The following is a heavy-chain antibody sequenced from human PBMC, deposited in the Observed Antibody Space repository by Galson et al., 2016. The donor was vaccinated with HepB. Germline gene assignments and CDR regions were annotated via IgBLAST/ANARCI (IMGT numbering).Heavy chain of an antibody. D-gene: IGHD5-24*01. CDR1: GFSFTSYR. J-gene: IGHJ4*02. CDR3: ARRGDVGYNPLDY. Sequence: QSGAEVKKPGESLRISCKGSGFSFTSYRIAWVRQMPGKGLEWMGIIYPGDSDTRYSPSFQGQVTISADKSISTAYLQWSSLKASDTAMYYCARRGDVGYNPLDYWGQGTLVTVSS. CDR2: IYPGDSDT. V-gene: IGHV5-51*01.